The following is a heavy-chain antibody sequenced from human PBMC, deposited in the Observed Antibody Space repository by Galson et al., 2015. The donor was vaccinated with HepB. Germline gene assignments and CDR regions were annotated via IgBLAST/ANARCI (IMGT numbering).Heavy chain of an antibody. CDR2: FDPEDGET. CDR1: GYTLTELS. Sequence: SVKVSCKVSGYTLTELSMHWVRQAPGKGLEWMGGFDPEDGETTYAQKFQGRVTMTEDTSTDTAYMELRSLRSEDTAVYYCATSIGGYDYYYYYLDVWGKGTTVTVSS. J-gene: IGHJ6*03. D-gene: IGHD5-12*01. CDR3: ATSIGGYDYYYYYLDV. V-gene: IGHV1-24*01.